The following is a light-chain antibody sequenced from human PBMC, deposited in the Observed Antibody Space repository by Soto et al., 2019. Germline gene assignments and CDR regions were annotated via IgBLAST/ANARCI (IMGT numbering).Light chain of an antibody. CDR3: PHCSSTRWT. Sequence: VGHRVTNTCRASQSISSYLNWYQQKPGKAPKLLIYAASSLQSGVPSRFSGSGYGTDFTLMLCRLSPEAVVPYYCPHCSSTRWTFGQGTKVDIK. CDR2: AAS. CDR1: QSISSY. J-gene: IGKJ1*01. V-gene: IGKV1-39*01.